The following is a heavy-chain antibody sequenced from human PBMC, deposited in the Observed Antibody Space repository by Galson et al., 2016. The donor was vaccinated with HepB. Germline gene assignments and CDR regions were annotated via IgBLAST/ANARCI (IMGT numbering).Heavy chain of an antibody. CDR2: ITSGGTT. J-gene: IGHJ4*02. CDR3: VRGVYGDHGWFDY. CDR1: GFSFSSYA. V-gene: IGHV3-66*02. D-gene: IGHD4-17*01. Sequence: SLRLSCAASGFSFSSYAMSWVRQAPGKGLEWVSGITSGGTTYYADSVKGRFTISRDNSQNSLFLQMNTLRAGDTAVYFCVRGVYGDHGWFDYWGQGTLVTVSS.